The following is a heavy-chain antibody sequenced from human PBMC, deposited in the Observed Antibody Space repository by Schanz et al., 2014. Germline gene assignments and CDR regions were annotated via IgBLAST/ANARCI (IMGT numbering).Heavy chain of an antibody. D-gene: IGHD6-6*01. V-gene: IGHV3-30*03. CDR3: ARLATSKSRLGDAVDI. CDR1: GFTFSNLG. CDR2: ISFVGTNN. Sequence: QVQLVESGGGVVQPGRSLRLSCAASGFTFSNLGLHWVRQAPGKGRNWVAVISFVGTNNYYADSVQGGFTFSKDFSKDTXYLQLTSLRPEDTAVYYCARLATSKSRLGDAVDIWGQGTMVTVSS. J-gene: IGHJ3*02.